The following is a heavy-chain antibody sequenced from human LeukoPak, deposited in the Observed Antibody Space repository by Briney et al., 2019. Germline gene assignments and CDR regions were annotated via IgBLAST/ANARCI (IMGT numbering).Heavy chain of an antibody. J-gene: IGHJ2*01. CDR3: ARASTGPYYDILTGQYDPDYWYFDL. Sequence: PGESLKISCKASGYTFTNYWIGWVRQMPGKGLEWMGIIYPGDSDTRYSPSFRGQVIISADKSIRTAYLQWTSLKASDTAMYYCARASTGPYYDILTGQYDPDYWYFDLWGRGTLVTVSS. V-gene: IGHV5-51*01. D-gene: IGHD3-9*01. CDR1: GYTFTNYW. CDR2: IYPGDSDT.